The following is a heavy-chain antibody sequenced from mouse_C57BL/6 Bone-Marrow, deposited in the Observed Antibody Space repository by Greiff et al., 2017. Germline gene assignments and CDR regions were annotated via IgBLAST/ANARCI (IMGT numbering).Heavy chain of an antibody. D-gene: IGHD2-3*01. J-gene: IGHJ1*03. CDR1: GYTFTSYW. CDR2: IYPGSGST. Sequence: QVQLQQPGAELVKPGASVKMSCKASGYTFTSYWITWVKQRPGQGLEWIGDIYPGSGSTNYNEKFKSKATLPVDTSSSTAYMQLSSLTSDDSAVYYCAIGHYDDYWYFDLWGTGTTVTVSS. V-gene: IGHV1-55*01. CDR3: AIGHYDDYWYFDL.